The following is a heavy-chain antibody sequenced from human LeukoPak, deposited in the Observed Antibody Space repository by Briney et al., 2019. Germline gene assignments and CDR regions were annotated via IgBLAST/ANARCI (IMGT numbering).Heavy chain of an antibody. CDR1: GFTFSNAW. CDR3: TTGSLGAPGLPLDYDILTGYLGRYYFDY. J-gene: IGHJ4*02. CDR2: IKSKTDGGTT. V-gene: IGHV3-15*01. Sequence: PGGSLRLSCAASGFTFSNAWMSWVRQAPGKGLEWVGRIKSKTDGGTTDYAAPVKGRFTISRDDSKNTLYLQMNSLKTEDTAVYYCTTGSLGAPGLPLDYDILTGYLGRYYFDYWGQGTLVTVSS. D-gene: IGHD3-9*01.